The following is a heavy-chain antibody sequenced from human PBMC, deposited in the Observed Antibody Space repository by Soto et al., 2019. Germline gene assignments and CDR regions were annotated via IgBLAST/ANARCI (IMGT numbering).Heavy chain of an antibody. V-gene: IGHV3-53*01. CDR3: AGRLTTAASLDY. D-gene: IGHD3-16*01. Sequence: VQLVESGGGLIQPGGSLRLSCAASGFTVSNNHMTWVRQAAGKGLELVSFVHGGGSTSYADSVKGRFTISRDNSKNTLYLQMDSRRAEDTAIYYCAGRLTTAASLDYWGRGTLVPVSS. CDR2: VHGGGST. J-gene: IGHJ4*02. CDR1: GFTVSNNH.